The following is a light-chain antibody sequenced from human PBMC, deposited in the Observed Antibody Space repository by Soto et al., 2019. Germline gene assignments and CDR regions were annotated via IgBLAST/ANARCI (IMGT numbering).Light chain of an antibody. Sequence: QSALIQPASVSGSPGQSITISCTGTSSDVGAYNYVSWYQQYPGKAPKLMIYGVTNRPSGISNRFSGSKSGNTASLTISGLQPEDEADYYCNSYASGSTYVFGTGTKVTVL. CDR2: GVT. V-gene: IGLV2-14*03. CDR3: NSYASGSTYV. CDR1: SSDVGAYNY. J-gene: IGLJ1*01.